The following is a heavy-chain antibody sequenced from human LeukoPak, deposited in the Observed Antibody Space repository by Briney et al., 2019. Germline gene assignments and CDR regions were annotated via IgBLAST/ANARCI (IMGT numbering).Heavy chain of an antibody. J-gene: IGHJ5*02. Sequence: SETLSLTCTVSGYSISSDYYWDWIRQPPGKGLEWIGSIYYSGRTSFNGSLKTRITMSVDTSKNQFSLKLTSVTTADTAVYFCARDSAGDYWLDPWGQGTPVTVSS. CDR2: IYYSGRT. CDR1: GYSISSDYY. V-gene: IGHV4-61*01. CDR3: ARDSAGDYWLDP. D-gene: IGHD7-27*01.